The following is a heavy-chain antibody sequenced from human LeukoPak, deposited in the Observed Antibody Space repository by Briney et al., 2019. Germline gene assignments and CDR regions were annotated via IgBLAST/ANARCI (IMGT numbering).Heavy chain of an antibody. CDR3: ARTAPGQQLYYFDY. Sequence: SETLSLTCTVSGGSISSGSYYWSWIRQPAGKGLEWIGRIYTSGSTNYNPSLKSRVTISVDTSKNQFSLKLSSVTAADTAVYYCARTAPGQQLYYFDYWGQGTLVTVSS. CDR2: IYTSGST. J-gene: IGHJ4*02. V-gene: IGHV4-61*02. D-gene: IGHD6-13*01. CDR1: GGSISSGSYY.